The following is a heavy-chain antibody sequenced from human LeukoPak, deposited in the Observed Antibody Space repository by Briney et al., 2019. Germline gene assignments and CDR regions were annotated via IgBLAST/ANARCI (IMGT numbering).Heavy chain of an antibody. CDR3: AREGAYGDFEY. Sequence: GASVKVSCKASGYTLNRYGISWVRQAPGQGLEWMGWISAYNGNTNYAQKVQGRVTMTTNTSTSTAYMGLRSLRSDDTAVYYCAREGAYGDFEYWGQGTLVTVSS. V-gene: IGHV1-18*01. CDR1: GYTLNRYG. J-gene: IGHJ4*02. D-gene: IGHD4-17*01. CDR2: ISAYNGNT.